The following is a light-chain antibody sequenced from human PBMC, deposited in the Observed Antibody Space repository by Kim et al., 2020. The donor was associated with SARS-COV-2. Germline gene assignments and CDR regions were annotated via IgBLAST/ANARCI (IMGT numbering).Light chain of an antibody. CDR2: AAS. CDR1: QSISSY. Sequence: DIQMTQSPSSLSASVGDRVTITCRASQSISSYLNWYQQKPGKATKLLIYAASSLQSGVPSRFSGSGSGTDFTLTISSLQPEDFATYYCQQSYSSHYTFGQGTKLEI. CDR3: QQSYSSHYT. J-gene: IGKJ2*01. V-gene: IGKV1-39*01.